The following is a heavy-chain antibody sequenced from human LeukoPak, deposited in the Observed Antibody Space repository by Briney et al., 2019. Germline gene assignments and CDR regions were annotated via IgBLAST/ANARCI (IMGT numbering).Heavy chain of an antibody. CDR3: AKDPLSYGGHYLDY. CDR1: GFTFSSHS. V-gene: IGHV3-23*01. J-gene: IGHJ4*02. Sequence: GGSLRLSCAASGFTFSSHSMAWVRQASGKGLEWVSGILPGGSAYYADSVKGRLTISRDNSKNTLYLQMNSLGPEDTAVYYCAKDPLSYGGHYLDYWGQGTLVTVSS. CDR2: ILPGGSA. D-gene: IGHD4-23*01.